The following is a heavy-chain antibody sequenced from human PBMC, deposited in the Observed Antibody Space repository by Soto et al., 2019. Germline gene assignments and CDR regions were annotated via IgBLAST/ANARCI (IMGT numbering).Heavy chain of an antibody. CDR3: ARGRGNDFWSGYYGSYYYGMDV. CDR2: IYYNGHT. D-gene: IGHD3-3*01. Sequence: SETLSLSCSVSGSSISRYYYTWIRQTPEKGLEWIAYIYYNGHTNYNPSLWSRATISVDTSKNQFSLKLSSVTAADTAVYYCARGRGNDFWSGYYGSYYYGMDVWGQGTTVTVSS. V-gene: IGHV4-59*01. J-gene: IGHJ6*02. CDR1: GSSISRYY.